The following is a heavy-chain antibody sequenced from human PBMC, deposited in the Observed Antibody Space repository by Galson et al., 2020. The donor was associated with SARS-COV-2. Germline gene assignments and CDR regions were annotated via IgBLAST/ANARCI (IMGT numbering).Heavy chain of an antibody. V-gene: IGHV4-31*03. CDR1: GGSISSGGYY. CDR2: IYYSGTT. Sequence: SETLSLTCTVSGGSISSGGYYWRWIRQHPGKGLEWIGYIYYSGTTYYNPSLKSRVTISVDTSKNQFSLKLSSVTAADTAVYYCAREVVRGVNLWAFDNWGRGTMVTVSS. CDR3: AREVVRGVNLWAFDN. D-gene: IGHD3-10*01. J-gene: IGHJ3*02.